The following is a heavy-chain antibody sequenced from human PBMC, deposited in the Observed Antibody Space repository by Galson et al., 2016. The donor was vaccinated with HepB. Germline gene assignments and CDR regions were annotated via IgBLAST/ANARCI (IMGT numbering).Heavy chain of an antibody. D-gene: IGHD3-10*01. V-gene: IGHV2-5*01. Sequence: PALVKPTQTLTLTCTFSGFSLNIDGEGVGWIRQPPGKALEWLALVYWNDDKRYSPSLKTRLTITKDASKKQVFLKITNMDPADTATYYCAHIGLRFGALLLDYWGQGARVTVSS. CDR3: AHIGLRFGALLLDY. J-gene: IGHJ4*02. CDR1: GFSLNIDGEG. CDR2: VYWNDDK.